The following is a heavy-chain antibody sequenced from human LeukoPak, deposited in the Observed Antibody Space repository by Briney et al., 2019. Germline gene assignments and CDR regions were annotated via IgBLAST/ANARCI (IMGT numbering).Heavy chain of an antibody. CDR2: IYQSGRA. Sequence: SETLSLTCAVSGGSISSGGFSWNWIRQPPGKGLEWIGFIYQSGRATYNPSLKGRVNISVDRSKNQFSVKMNSVTAADTAVYFCARGTPDFDSWGQGTLVTVSS. CDR3: ARGTPDFDS. V-gene: IGHV4-30-2*01. CDR1: GGSISSGGFS. J-gene: IGHJ4*02.